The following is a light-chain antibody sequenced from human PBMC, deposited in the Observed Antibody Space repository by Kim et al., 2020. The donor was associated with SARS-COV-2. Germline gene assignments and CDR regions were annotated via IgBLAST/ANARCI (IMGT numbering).Light chain of an antibody. CDR3: QQYDDWPPWT. Sequence: SLGERATLSCRASQSVSDNLAWYQQKPGQAPRLLIYGVSTRATGIPARFSGSGSGTEFTLTISSLQSEDSAVYYCQQYDDWPPWTFGQGTKVDIK. CDR2: GVS. CDR1: QSVSDN. V-gene: IGKV3-15*01. J-gene: IGKJ1*01.